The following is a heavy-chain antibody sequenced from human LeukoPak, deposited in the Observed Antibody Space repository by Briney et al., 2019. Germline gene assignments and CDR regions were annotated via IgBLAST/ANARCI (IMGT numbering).Heavy chain of an antibody. CDR1: GFTVTSNY. V-gene: IGHV3-53*01. D-gene: IGHD6-19*01. Sequence: GGSLTLSCAAFGFTVTSNYMSWVRQAPGKGLEWVSVIYSGGSTYYADSVKGRFTISRDNSKNTLYLQMNSLRAEDTAVYYCARDRGGWAFWYYILWDRSTLVTVSS. J-gene: IGHJ2*01. CDR2: IYSGGST. CDR3: ARDRGGWAFWYYIL.